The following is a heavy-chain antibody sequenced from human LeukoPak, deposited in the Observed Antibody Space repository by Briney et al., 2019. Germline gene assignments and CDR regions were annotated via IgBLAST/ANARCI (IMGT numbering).Heavy chain of an antibody. Sequence: GGSLRLSCAASGFTFSSYSMSCVRQGPGTGLEWVSAISGSGDTTFYADSVKGRFTISRDNSKNTLFLQVNSLRVEDTAVYFCAKELTTERTPGVDSWGQGTLVTVSS. CDR3: AKELTTERTPGVDS. CDR2: ISGSGDTT. V-gene: IGHV3-23*01. CDR1: GFTFSSYS. J-gene: IGHJ4*02. D-gene: IGHD4-17*01.